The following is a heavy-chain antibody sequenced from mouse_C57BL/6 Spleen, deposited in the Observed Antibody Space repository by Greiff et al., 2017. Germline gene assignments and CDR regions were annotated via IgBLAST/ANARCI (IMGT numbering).Heavy chain of an antibody. D-gene: IGHD2-5*01. V-gene: IGHV1-76*01. J-gene: IGHJ2*01. CDR1: GYTFTDSY. CDR3: ASPYYSKPLYFDY. Sequence: VPLQQSGAELVRPGASVKLSCKASGYTFTDSYINWVKQRPGQGLEWIARFYPGSGNTYYNEKFSGKATLTAEKSSSTAYMQLSSLTSEDSAVYCCASPYYSKPLYFDYWGQGTTLTVSS. CDR2: FYPGSGNT.